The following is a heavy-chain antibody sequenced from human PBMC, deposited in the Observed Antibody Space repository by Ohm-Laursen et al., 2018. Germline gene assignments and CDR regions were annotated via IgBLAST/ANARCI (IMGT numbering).Heavy chain of an antibody. CDR1: GFTFDDYA. D-gene: IGHD1-26*01. V-gene: IGHV3-9*01. CDR3: AKDFGGRIVGELGV. J-gene: IGHJ6*02. Sequence: SLRLSCAASGFTFDDYAMHWVRQAPGKGLEWVSGISWNSGSIGYADSVKGRFTISRDNAKDSLYLQMNSLRAEDTALYYCAKDFGGRIVGELGVWGQGTMVTVSS. CDR2: ISWNSGSI.